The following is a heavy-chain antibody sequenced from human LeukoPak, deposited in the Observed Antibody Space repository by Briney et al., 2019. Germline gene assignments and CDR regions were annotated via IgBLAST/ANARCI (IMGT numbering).Heavy chain of an antibody. D-gene: IGHD3-10*01. CDR3: ARISRMGLWFGEPPSGTDV. V-gene: IGHV4-30-4*01. CDR1: GGSISSGDYY. CDR2: IYYSGST. J-gene: IGHJ6*02. Sequence: SETLSLTCTVSGGSISSGDYYWSWIRQPPGKGLEWIGYIYYSGSTYYNPSLKSRVTISVDTSKNQFSLKLSSVTAADTAVYYCARISRMGLWFGEPPSGTDVWGQGTTVTVSS.